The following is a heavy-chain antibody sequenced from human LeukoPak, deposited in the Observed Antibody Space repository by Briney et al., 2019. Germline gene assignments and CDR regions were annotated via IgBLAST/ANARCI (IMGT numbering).Heavy chain of an antibody. J-gene: IGHJ4*02. CDR2: IYYSGST. CDR1: GDSISSSNYY. V-gene: IGHV4-39*01. Sequence: SETLSLTCTVSGDSISSSNYYWGWIRQPPGKGLEWIGSIYYSGSTYYNPSLKSRVTISVDTSKNQFSLKLSSVTAADTAVYYCARRGTSVRYWGQGTLVTVSS. CDR3: ARRGTSVRY. D-gene: IGHD2-15*01.